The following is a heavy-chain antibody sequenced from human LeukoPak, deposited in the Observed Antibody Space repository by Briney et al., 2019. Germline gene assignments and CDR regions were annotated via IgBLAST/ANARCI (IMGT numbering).Heavy chain of an antibody. J-gene: IGHJ3*02. Sequence: SGGSLRLSCAASGFTFSTSGMNWVRQAPGEGLEWVSSISGSGAHIYYADSLRGRFTISRDNAKNSLYLRIDSLRAEDTAIYYCARAPSTHDFDDAFDIWGQGTMVTVSS. V-gene: IGHV3-21*01. D-gene: IGHD3-3*01. CDR2: ISGSGAHI. CDR1: GFTFSTSG. CDR3: ARAPSTHDFDDAFDI.